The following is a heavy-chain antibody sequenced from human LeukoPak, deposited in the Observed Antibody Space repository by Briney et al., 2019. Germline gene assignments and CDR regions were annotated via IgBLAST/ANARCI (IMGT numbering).Heavy chain of an antibody. CDR2: TYYSGST. CDR1: GASISSTTYY. D-gene: IGHD6-19*01. Sequence: PSETLSLTCTVSGASISSTTYYWGWIRQPQRKGLEWIASTYYSGSTYYNPSLKSRVTISVDTSKNQFSLKLSSVTAADTAVYYCARHKYSSGWPPEGAFDIWGQGTMVTVSS. J-gene: IGHJ3*02. CDR3: ARHKYSSGWPPEGAFDI. V-gene: IGHV4-39*01.